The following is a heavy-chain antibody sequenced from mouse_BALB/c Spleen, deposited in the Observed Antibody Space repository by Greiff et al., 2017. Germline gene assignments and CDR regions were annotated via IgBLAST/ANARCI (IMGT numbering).Heavy chain of an antibody. CDR3: ARRDWDKYYFDY. CDR1: GYTFTSYN. V-gene: IGHV1-12*01. J-gene: IGHJ2*01. Sequence: QVQLQQPGAELVKPGASVKMSCKASGYTFTSYNMHWVKQTPGQGLEWIGAIYPGNGDTSYNQKFKGKATLTADKSSSTAYMQLSSLTSEDSAVYYCARRDWDKYYFDYWGQGTTLTVSS. D-gene: IGHD4-1*01. CDR2: IYPGNGDT.